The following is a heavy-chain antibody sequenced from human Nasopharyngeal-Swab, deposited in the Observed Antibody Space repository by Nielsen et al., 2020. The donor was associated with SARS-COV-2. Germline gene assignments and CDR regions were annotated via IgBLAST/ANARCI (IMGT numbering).Heavy chain of an antibody. V-gene: IGHV1-3*01. CDR1: GYTFTSYA. Sequence: ASVKVSCKASGYTFTSYAMHWVRQAPGQRLEWMGWINAGNGNTKYSQKFRGRVIITRDTSASTAYMELSSLRSEDTAVYYCARGRGYYYGMDVWGQGTTVTVSS. CDR2: INAGNGNT. CDR3: ARGRGYYYGMDV. J-gene: IGHJ6*02.